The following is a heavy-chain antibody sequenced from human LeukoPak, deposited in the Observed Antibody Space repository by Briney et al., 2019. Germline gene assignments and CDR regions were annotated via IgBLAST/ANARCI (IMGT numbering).Heavy chain of an antibody. J-gene: IGHJ3*02. Sequence: SETLSLTCTVSGGSISSYYWSWIRQPAGKGLEWIGRIYTSGSTNYNPSLKSRVTISVDTSKNQFSLKLSSVTAADTAVYYCAGGYYDFWSGSRALNAFDIWGQGTMVTVSS. CDR1: GGSISSYY. CDR3: AGGYYDFWSGSRALNAFDI. V-gene: IGHV4-4*07. D-gene: IGHD3-3*01. CDR2: IYTSGST.